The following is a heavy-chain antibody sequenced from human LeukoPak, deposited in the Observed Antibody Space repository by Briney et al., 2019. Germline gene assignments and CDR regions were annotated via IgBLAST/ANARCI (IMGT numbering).Heavy chain of an antibody. CDR2: IYYTGAT. D-gene: IGHD4-11*01. V-gene: IGHV3-53*01. CDR3: ARERQGTNSIHGMDGLDV. Sequence: GGSLRLSCAGSGFTVSDYYMSWVRQAPGKGLEWVSVIYYTGATYYADSVKDRFTISRDNSKDTVYLQMSSLRVDDTAIYFCARERQGTNSIHGMDGLDVWGQGTVVTVSS. J-gene: IGHJ3*01. CDR1: GFTVSDYY.